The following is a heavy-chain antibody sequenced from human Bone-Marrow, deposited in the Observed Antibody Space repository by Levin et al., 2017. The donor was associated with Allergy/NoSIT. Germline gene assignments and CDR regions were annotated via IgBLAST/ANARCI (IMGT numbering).Heavy chain of an antibody. J-gene: IGHJ6*02. Sequence: KTSETLSLTCTLYGGSFSDYHWSWIRQPPGKGLEWIGEINHSGSTNYNPSLKSRITISLDTSKNQFSLRLTSVTAADTAVYYCARGRRIQLWTASILNYFYYAMDVWGQGTTVTVSS. CDR1: GGSFSDYH. CDR3: ARGRRIQLWTASILNYFYYAMDV. CDR2: INHSGST. D-gene: IGHD5-18*01. V-gene: IGHV4-34*01.